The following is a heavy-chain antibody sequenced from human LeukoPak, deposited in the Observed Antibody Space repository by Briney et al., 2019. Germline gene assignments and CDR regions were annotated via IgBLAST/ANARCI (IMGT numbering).Heavy chain of an antibody. CDR3: ARTPYSGSSLQYYHLDA. D-gene: IGHD1-26*01. Sequence: GSPRLSRAASGFRPHSFGIHLGPQTPSGRAGLPTYIKFDGTSKYYATSVKGRFSISRDNSANTAYLHMSSLRPEDTALYYCARTPYSGSSLQYYHLDAWGKGTTVTVSS. V-gene: IGHV3-30*02. CDR1: GFRPHSFG. J-gene: IGHJ6*04. CDR2: IKFDGTSK.